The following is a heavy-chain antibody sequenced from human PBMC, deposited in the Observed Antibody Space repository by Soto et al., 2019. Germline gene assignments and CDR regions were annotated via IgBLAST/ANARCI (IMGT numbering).Heavy chain of an antibody. V-gene: IGHV1-46*01. CDR2: INPGGGST. CDR1: GYTFISYQ. D-gene: IGHD6-6*01. CDR3: ARAYSGSSSPDY. J-gene: IGHJ4*02. Sequence: ASVKVSCEASGYTFISYQMHWVLQAPGQGLEWMGIINPGGGSTTYTQKFQGRVTMTRDTSTSTVYMDLSSLRSEDTAVYYCARAYSGSSSPDYWGQGTLVTVSS.